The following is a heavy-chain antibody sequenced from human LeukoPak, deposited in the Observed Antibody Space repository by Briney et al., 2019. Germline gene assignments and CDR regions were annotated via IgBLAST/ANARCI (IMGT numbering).Heavy chain of an antibody. V-gene: IGHV4-38-2*01. Sequence: SETLSLTCAVSGHSISTGYYWGWIGQPPGKGLEWIGSMSHNRGTYYNPSLKSRVTISMATSKNQISLRLTSVTAADTAVYYCASYYASGVSAYNYYGMDVWGKGTTVTVSS. J-gene: IGHJ6*04. CDR2: MSHNRGT. D-gene: IGHD3-10*01. CDR3: ASYYASGVSAYNYYGMDV. CDR1: GHSISTGYY.